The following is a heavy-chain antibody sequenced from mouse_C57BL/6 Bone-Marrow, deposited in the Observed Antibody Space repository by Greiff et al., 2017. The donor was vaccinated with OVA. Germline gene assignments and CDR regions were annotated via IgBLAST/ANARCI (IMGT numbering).Heavy chain of an antibody. V-gene: IGHV5-4*01. J-gene: IGHJ3*01. CDR2: ISDGGSYT. Sequence: EVHLVESGGGLVKPGGSLKLSCAASGFTFSSYAMSWVRQTPEKRLEWVATISDGGSYTYYPDNVQGRFTISRDNAKNNLYLQMSHLKSEDTAMYYCAREDSAYWGQGTLVTVSA. CDR3: AREDSAY. CDR1: GFTFSSYA.